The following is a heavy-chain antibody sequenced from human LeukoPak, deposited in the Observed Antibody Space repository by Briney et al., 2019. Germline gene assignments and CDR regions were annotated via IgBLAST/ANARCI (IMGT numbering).Heavy chain of an antibody. CDR2: IYYSGST. J-gene: IGHJ4*02. CDR1: GGSISSSSYY. Sequence: PSETLSLTCTVSGGSISSSSYYWGWIRQPPGRGLEWIGSIYYSGSTYYNPSLKSRVTISVDTSKNQFSLKLSSVTAADTAVYYCARGFSGSSDFDYWGLGTLVTVSS. CDR3: ARGFSGSSDFDY. D-gene: IGHD1-26*01. V-gene: IGHV4-39*01.